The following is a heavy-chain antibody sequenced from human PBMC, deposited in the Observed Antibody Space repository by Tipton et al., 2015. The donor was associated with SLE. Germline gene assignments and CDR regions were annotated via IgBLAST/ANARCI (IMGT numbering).Heavy chain of an antibody. CDR1: GASITSAGYY. CDR3: ARAFGFCSGGYCYAGGFDY. D-gene: IGHD2-15*01. CDR2: IYFSGTT. J-gene: IGHJ4*02. Sequence: GLVKPSQTLSLNCSVSGASITSAGYYWSWMRHHPGKGLEWIGNIYFSGTTYYNPSLRSRVSISVDTSKDQFSLNLASVTAADTGVYYCARAFGFCSGGYCYAGGFDYWAQGTLVTVSS. V-gene: IGHV4-31*03.